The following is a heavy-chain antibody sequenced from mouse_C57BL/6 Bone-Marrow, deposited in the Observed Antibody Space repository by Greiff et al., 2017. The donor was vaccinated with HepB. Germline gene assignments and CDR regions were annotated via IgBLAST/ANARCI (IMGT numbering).Heavy chain of an antibody. Sequence: DVQLVESGPVLVKPGASVKMSCKASGYTFTDYYMNWVKQSHGKSLEWIGVINPYNGGTSYNQKFKGKATLTVDKSSSTAYMELNSLTSEDSAVYYCARGAYYSNLDYWGQGTTLTVSS. CDR1: GYTFTDYY. CDR3: ARGAYYSNLDY. CDR2: INPYNGGT. J-gene: IGHJ2*01. D-gene: IGHD2-5*01. V-gene: IGHV1-19*01.